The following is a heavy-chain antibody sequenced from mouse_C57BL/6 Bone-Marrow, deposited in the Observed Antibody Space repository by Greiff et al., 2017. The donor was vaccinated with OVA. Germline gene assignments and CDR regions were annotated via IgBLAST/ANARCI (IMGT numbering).Heavy chain of an antibody. Sequence: VHLVESGPGLVQPSQSLSITCTASGFSLTSYGVHWVRQSPGKGLEWLGVIWSGGSTDYNAAFISRLSISKDNSKSQVFFKMNRLQADDTTIYYCARNEGAWFAYWGQGTLVTVSA. CDR3: ARNEGAWFAY. CDR1: GFSLTSYG. CDR2: IWSGGST. J-gene: IGHJ3*01. V-gene: IGHV2-2*01.